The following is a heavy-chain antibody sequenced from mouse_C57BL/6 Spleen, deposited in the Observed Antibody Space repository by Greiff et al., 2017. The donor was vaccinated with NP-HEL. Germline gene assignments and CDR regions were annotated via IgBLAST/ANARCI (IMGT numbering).Heavy chain of an antibody. V-gene: IGHV1-61*01. CDR2: IYPSDSET. D-gene: IGHD1-1*01. CDR3: ARSTVVATDY. Sequence: VQLQQPGAELVRPGSSVKLSCKASGYTFTSYWMDWVKQRPGQGLEWIGNIYPSDSETHYNQKFKDKATLTVDKSSSTAYMQLSSLTSEDSAVYYCARSTVVATDYWGQGTTLTGSS. J-gene: IGHJ2*01. CDR1: GYTFTSYW.